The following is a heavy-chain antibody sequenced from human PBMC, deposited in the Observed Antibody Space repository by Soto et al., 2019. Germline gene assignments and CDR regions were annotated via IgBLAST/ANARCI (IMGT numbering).Heavy chain of an antibody. V-gene: IGHV1-69*06. J-gene: IGHJ6*02. CDR1: GGTFSSNA. D-gene: IGHD3-10*01. CDR3: ATSRGDLLGGYYYYGMDV. CDR2: IIPLFGTA. Sequence: QVQLVQSGAEVKKPGSSVKVSCKTSGGTFSSNAINWVRQAPGQGLEWMGGIIPLFGTANYGQKFQGRVKITADKSTSTAYMELSSLRSEDTAVFYCATSRGDLLGGYYYYGMDVWGQGTTVTVSS.